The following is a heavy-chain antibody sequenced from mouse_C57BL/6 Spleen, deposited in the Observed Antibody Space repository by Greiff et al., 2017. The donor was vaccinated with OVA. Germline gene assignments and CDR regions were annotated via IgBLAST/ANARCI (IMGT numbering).Heavy chain of an antibody. D-gene: IGHD1-1*01. Sequence: QVQLQQPGAELVKPGASVKLSCKASGYTFTSYWMHWVKQRPGRGLEWIGRIDPNSGGTKYNEKFKSQATLTVDKTSSTAYMQLSSLPSDDSAVYYCGRKDYGSSRGFSYWGQGTLVTVSA. CDR2: IDPNSGGT. CDR3: GRKDYGSSRGFSY. V-gene: IGHV1-72*01. J-gene: IGHJ3*01. CDR1: GYTFTSYW.